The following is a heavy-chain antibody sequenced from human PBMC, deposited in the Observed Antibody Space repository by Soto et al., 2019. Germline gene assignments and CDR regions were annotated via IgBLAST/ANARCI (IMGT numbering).Heavy chain of an antibody. D-gene: IGHD2-8*01. Sequence: GASVKVSCKASGGTFSSYAISWVRQAPGQGLEWMGGIIPIFGTANYAQKFQGRVTITADESTSTAYMELSSLRSEDTAVYYCAAGSEYCTTGVCYPALDYWGQGTLVTVSS. CDR3: AAGSEYCTTGVCYPALDY. V-gene: IGHV1-69*13. CDR1: GGTFSSYA. J-gene: IGHJ4*02. CDR2: IIPIFGTA.